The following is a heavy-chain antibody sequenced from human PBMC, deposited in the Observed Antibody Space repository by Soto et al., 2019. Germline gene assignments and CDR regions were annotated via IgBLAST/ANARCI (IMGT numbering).Heavy chain of an antibody. V-gene: IGHV2-5*02. CDR3: AHIMITWGGVSALDAFDM. CDR1: GFSLSTSRVG. CDR2: IYWDDDR. Sequence: SGPTLVNPTQTLTLTCSFSGFSLSTSRVGVAWIRQPPGKALEWLAIIYWDDDRRYSPSLKPRLAITKDTSTNQVVLTMTNLDPGDTATYYCAHIMITWGGVSALDAFDMWGQGTMVTVSS. J-gene: IGHJ3*02. D-gene: IGHD3-16*01.